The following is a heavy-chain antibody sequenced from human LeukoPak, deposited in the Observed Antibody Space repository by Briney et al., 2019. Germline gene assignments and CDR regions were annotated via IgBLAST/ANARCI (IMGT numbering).Heavy chain of an antibody. J-gene: IGHJ4*02. Sequence: GGSLRLSCAASGFMFSSNWMSWVRLAPGKGLEWVANIKEDGTETYYVDSVKGRFTVSRDNAKNTLYLQVNNLRAEDTAVYYCARGPNSNWSGLDFWGQGTLLTVSP. CDR2: IKEDGTET. V-gene: IGHV3-7*01. D-gene: IGHD6-6*01. CDR3: ARGPNSNWSGLDF. CDR1: GFMFSSNW.